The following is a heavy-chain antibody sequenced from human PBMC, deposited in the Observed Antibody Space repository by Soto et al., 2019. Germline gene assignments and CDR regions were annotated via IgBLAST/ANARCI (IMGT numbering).Heavy chain of an antibody. Sequence: ASVKVSCKASGYTYPSYAMRWVRQTPGQRLEWMGWINAGNGNTKYSQKFQGRVTITRDTSASTAYMELSSLRSEDTAVYYCARQLGYCSSTSCYPERDAFDIWGQGTMVTVSS. J-gene: IGHJ3*02. CDR1: GYTYPSYA. D-gene: IGHD2-2*01. V-gene: IGHV1-3*01. CDR3: ARQLGYCSSTSCYPERDAFDI. CDR2: INAGNGNT.